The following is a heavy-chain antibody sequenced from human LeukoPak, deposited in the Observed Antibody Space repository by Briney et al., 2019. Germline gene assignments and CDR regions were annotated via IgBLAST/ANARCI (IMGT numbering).Heavy chain of an antibody. CDR2: ISAYNGNT. CDR3: ARESWNHGSNDY. D-gene: IGHD1-14*01. V-gene: IGHV1-18*04. CDR1: GYTFTDYY. Sequence: ASVTVSFKASGYTFTDYYMHWVRQAPGQGLEWMGWISAYNGNTNYAQKLQGRVTMTTDTSTSTAYMELRSLRSDDTAVYYCARESWNHGSNDYWGQGTLVTVSS. J-gene: IGHJ4*02.